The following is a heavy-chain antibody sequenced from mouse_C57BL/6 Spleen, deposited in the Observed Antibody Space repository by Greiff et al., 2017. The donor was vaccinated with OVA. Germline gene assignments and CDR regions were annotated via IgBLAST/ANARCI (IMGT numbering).Heavy chain of an antibody. D-gene: IGHD1-1*01. J-gene: IGHJ2*01. V-gene: IGHV14-2*01. CDR2: IDPEDGEP. CDR3: ALSYYYGSSYPGR. CDR1: GFNIKDSY. Sequence: VQLQQSGAELVKPGASVTLSCTASGFNIKDSYMHWVKQRTEQGLVWIGRIDPEDGEPKYAPKFQGKATITADTSSNTAYLQLSSLTSEDTAVYYCALSYYYGSSYPGRWGQGTTLTVSS.